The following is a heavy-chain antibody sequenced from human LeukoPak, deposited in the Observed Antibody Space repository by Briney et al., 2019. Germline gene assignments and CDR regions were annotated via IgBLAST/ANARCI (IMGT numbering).Heavy chain of an antibody. Sequence: PSETLSLTCTVSGGSLRSYYWSWIRQAPGKRLEWIGYTSYSGRGDTKYNPSLQSRVTFSLDTSRNQFSLNLNSVTAADTAVYYCARSYDSSGYYYSCDSWGQGTLVTVSS. V-gene: IGHV4-59*01. J-gene: IGHJ4*02. CDR1: GGSLRSYY. CDR2: TSYSGRGDT. CDR3: ARSYDSSGYYYSCDS. D-gene: IGHD3-22*01.